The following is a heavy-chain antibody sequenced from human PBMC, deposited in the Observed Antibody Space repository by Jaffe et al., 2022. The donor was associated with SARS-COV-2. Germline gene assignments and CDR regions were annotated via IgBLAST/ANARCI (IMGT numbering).Heavy chain of an antibody. V-gene: IGHV3-30*04. J-gene: IGHJ6*04. CDR2: ISYDGSNQ. CDR1: GFTFSSYA. CDR3: ARDFAVLVAAKILDV. D-gene: IGHD2-8*01. Sequence: QVQLVESGGGVVQPGRSLTLSCAASGFTFSSYAMHWVRQAPGKGLEWVALISYDGSNQYYADSGKGRFTISRDNSKNTLYLQMNSLRADDTAVYYCARDFAVLVAAKILDVWGKGTTVTVSA.